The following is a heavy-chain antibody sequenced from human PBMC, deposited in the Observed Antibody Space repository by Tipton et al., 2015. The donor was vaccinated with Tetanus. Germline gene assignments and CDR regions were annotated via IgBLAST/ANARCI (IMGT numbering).Heavy chain of an antibody. CDR3: ARDFRERSGTYYSYYYTMDV. CDR2: VYSRGST. J-gene: IGHJ6*02. D-gene: IGHD1-26*01. CDR1: GGSLNTFY. V-gene: IGHV4-4*07. Sequence: TLSLTCTVSGGSLNTFYWNWIRQPAGKGLEWIGRVYSRGSTNYNPSLKSRVTMSIDASKNQFSRGLTSVTATDTAVYYCARDFRERSGTYYSYYYTMDVWGQGTTVTVSS.